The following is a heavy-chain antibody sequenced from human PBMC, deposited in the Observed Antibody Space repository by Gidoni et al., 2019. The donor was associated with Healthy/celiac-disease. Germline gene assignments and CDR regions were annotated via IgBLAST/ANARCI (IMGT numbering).Heavy chain of an antibody. V-gene: IGHV1-69*01. CDR1: AGTFRSYA. CDR2: IMPVLGTA. J-gene: IGHJ6*02. D-gene: IGHD2-2*02. CDR3: ARAGYCSSTSCYMYDGMDV. Sequence: VQLVHSGAEVKKPGSSVTVSCTASAGTFRSYAIRWVRQATGQGLEWRGGIMPVLGTANNAQKFQGRVTINGDESTSTDYMELSRLRSEDTAVYYGARAGYCSSTSCYMYDGMDVWGQGTTVTVSS.